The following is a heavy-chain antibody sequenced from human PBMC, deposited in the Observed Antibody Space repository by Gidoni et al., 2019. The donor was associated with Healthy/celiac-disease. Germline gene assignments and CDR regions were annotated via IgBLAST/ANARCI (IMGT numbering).Heavy chain of an antibody. CDR1: GFPFSSYS. D-gene: IGHD3-22*01. V-gene: IGHV3-21*01. CDR2: ITSSSSYI. Sequence: EVQLVESGGGLVKPGGSLRLSCAASGFPFSSYSMNWVRQAPGKGLEWVSSITSSSSYIYYADSVKGRFTISRDNAKNSLYLQMNSLRAEDTAVYYCARDGYYDSSGYLQNFDYWGQGTLVTVSS. J-gene: IGHJ4*02. CDR3: ARDGYYDSSGYLQNFDY.